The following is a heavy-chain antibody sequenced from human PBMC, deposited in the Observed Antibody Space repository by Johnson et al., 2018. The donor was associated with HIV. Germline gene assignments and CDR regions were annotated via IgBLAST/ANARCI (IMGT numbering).Heavy chain of an antibody. CDR2: ISWNSGSI. Sequence: LVESGGGLVQPGRSLRLSCAASGFTFDDYAMHWVRQAPGKGLEWVSGISWNSGSIGYADSVKGRFTISRDNAKNSLYLQMNSLRAEDTALYYCARRMAARPNDAFDIWGQGTMVTVSS. J-gene: IGHJ3*02. V-gene: IGHV3-9*01. D-gene: IGHD6-6*01. CDR3: ARRMAARPNDAFDI. CDR1: GFTFDDYA.